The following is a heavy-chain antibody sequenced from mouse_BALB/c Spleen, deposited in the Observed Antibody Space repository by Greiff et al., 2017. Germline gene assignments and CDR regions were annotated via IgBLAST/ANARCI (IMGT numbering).Heavy chain of an antibody. CDR3: TRNYYDPYYAMDY. D-gene: IGHD2-4*01. V-gene: IGHV1-5*01. J-gene: IGHJ4*01. CDR2: IYPGNSDT. CDR1: GYTFTSYW. Sequence: EVQLQQSGTVLARPGASVKMSCKASGYTFTSYWMHWVKQRPGQGLEWIGAIYPGNSDTSYNQKFKGKAKLTAVTSTSTAYMELSSLTNEDSAVYYCTRNYYDPYYAMDYWGQGTSVTVSS.